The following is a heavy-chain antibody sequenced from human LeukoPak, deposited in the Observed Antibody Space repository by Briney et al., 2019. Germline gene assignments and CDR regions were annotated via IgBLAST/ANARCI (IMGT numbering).Heavy chain of an antibody. D-gene: IGHD3-10*01. V-gene: IGHV3-48*04. CDR1: GFTFSSYT. CDR3: ARDYGLAAFDY. Sequence: GGSLRLSCVVSGFTFSSYTMNWVRQGPGKGLEWVSYISSSGSTIYYADSVKGRFTISRDNAKNSLYLQMNGLRAEDTAVYYCARDYGLAAFDYWGQGTLVTVSS. J-gene: IGHJ4*02. CDR2: ISSSGSTI.